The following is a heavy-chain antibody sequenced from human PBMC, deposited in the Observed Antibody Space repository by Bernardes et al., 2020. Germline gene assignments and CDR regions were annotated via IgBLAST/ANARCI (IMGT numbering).Heavy chain of an antibody. CDR1: GFNISQYY. CDR2: AYSAENT. Sequence: GGSLSLSCAASGFNISQYYMNWVRQAPGKGLEWLSIAYSAENTYYADSVKGRFTIPRDNSKNTLFLQMNSLRDDDTAVHYCAREWAEEKGLWSGRGGWLDPWGQGTLVIVSS. V-gene: IGHV3-53*01. CDR3: AREWAEEKGLWSGRGGWLDP. D-gene: IGHD3-3*01. J-gene: IGHJ5*02.